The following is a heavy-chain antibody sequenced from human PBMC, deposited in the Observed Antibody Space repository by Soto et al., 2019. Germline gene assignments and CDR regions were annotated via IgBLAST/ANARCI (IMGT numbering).Heavy chain of an antibody. D-gene: IGHD6-13*01. CDR3: ASQPERSSTWYR. V-gene: IGHV3-48*01. Sequence: EVQLVESGGGLVQPGGSLRLSCVASGFTFSAYTMNWVRQAPGKGLEWLSYISSSSSTIYYADSVKGRFTISRDNAKNSLYLQMNSLRVEDTAVYYCASQPERSSTWYRWGQGTLVTVSS. CDR2: ISSSSSTI. CDR1: GFTFSAYT. J-gene: IGHJ4*02.